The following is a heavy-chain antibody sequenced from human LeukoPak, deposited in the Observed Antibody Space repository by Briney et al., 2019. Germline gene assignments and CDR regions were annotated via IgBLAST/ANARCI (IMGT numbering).Heavy chain of an antibody. Sequence: ASVKVSCKASGYAFTSYYMHWVRQAPGQGLEWMGIINPSGGSTRYAQNFQGRVTMTRDTSTSTVYMELSSLRSEDTAVYYCARVHGAFDIWGQGTMVTVSS. CDR2: INPSGGST. CDR1: GYAFTSYY. V-gene: IGHV1-46*01. CDR3: ARVHGAFDI. J-gene: IGHJ3*02.